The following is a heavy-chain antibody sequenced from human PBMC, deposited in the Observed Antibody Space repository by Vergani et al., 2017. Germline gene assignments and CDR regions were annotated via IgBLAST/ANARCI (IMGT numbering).Heavy chain of an antibody. D-gene: IGHD2-2*01. J-gene: IGHJ4*01. CDR1: GFSIDNGYY. CDR2: IYTSGST. V-gene: IGHV4-4*07. CDR3: ARVPRVPAAFYFDY. Sequence: QVQLQESGPGLVKPSETLSLTCAVSGFSIDNGYYWDWIRQPAGKGLEWIGRIYTSGSTNYNPSLKSRVTMSVDTSKNQFSLKLSSVTAADTAVYYCARVPRVPAAFYFDYWGQGTLVTVSS.